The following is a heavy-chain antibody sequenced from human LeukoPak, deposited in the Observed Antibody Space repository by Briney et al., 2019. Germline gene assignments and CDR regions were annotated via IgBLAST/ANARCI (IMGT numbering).Heavy chain of an antibody. CDR2: INRKIDGETT. D-gene: IGHD3-10*01. Sequence: GGSLRLSCAASGFTFSTAWMCWVRQAPGKGLEWVGRINRKIDGETTDYAAPVKGRFTISRDDSHSTLYLQMNSLKTEDTAVYYCTRLGAGTFEYWGQGTLVTVSS. J-gene: IGHJ4*02. CDR1: GFTFSTAW. CDR3: TRLGAGTFEY. V-gene: IGHV3-15*01.